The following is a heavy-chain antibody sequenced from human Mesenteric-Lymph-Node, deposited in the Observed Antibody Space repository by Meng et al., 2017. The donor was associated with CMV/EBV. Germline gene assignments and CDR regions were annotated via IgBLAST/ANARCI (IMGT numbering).Heavy chain of an antibody. CDR1: GFSFNSYS. CDR2: ISGSGGST. D-gene: IGHD1-26*01. J-gene: IGHJ4*02. Sequence: GESLKISCAASGFSFNSYSMNWVRQAPGKGLEWVSAISGSGGSTYYADSVKGRFTISRDNSKNTLYLQMNSLRAEDTAVYYCAKVDSGSYYPPDYWGQGTLVTVSS. V-gene: IGHV3-23*01. CDR3: AKVDSGSYYPPDY.